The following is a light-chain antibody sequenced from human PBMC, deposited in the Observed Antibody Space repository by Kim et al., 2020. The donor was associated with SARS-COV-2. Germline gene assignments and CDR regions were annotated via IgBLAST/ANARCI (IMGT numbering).Light chain of an antibody. CDR2: GSD. CDR3: ATWDDSLSAYV. CDR1: SSDIGSNP. V-gene: IGLV1-47*02. Sequence: GQRVTISCSGGSSDIGSNPVYWFQQLPGTAPKLFIFGSDQRPSGVPDRFSGSKSGTSASLAISGIRSEDEADYYCATWDDSLSAYVFGTGTKVTVL. J-gene: IGLJ1*01.